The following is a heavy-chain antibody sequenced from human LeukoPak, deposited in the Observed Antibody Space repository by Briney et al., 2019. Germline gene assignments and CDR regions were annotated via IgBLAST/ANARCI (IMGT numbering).Heavy chain of an antibody. D-gene: IGHD3-22*01. CDR3: AREGHTSGYCGTFDI. V-gene: IGHV3-30*04. CDR2: MSFDGFSK. Sequence: GGSLRLSRAASGIAFSNSIMHWVRQAPGKGLEWVSAMSFDGFSKYYADSLKGRLSISRDDSKNTVYLQMNSLRLEDTAVYYCAREGHTSGYCGTFDIWGQGTTVVVSS. J-gene: IGHJ3*02. CDR1: GIAFSNSI.